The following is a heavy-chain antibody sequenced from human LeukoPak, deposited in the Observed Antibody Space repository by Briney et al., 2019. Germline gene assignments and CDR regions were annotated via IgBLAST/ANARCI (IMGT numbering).Heavy chain of an antibody. CDR3: ARDEGPSGSGSKDLDY. V-gene: IGHV1-2*02. D-gene: IGHD3-10*01. CDR2: INPNSGGT. CDR1: GYYG. J-gene: IGHJ4*02. Sequence: ASVKVSCKPSGYYGFTWVRQAPGQGLEWMGWINPNSGGTNYAQKFQGRVTMTRDTSISTAYMELSRLRSDDTAVYYCARDEGPSGSGSKDLDYWGQGTLVTVSS.